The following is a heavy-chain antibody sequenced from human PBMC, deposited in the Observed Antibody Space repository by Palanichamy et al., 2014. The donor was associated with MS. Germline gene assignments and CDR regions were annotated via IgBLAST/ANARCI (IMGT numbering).Heavy chain of an antibody. V-gene: IGHV5-10-1*03. J-gene: IGHJ4*02. CDR2: IDPRDSNT. CDR1: GYTFSNYW. D-gene: IGHD3-22*01. CDR3: ARRGSYDSSGYYVDFDF. Sequence: EVQLVQSGAEVKKPGESLRISCGGSGYTFSNYWIHWVRQMPGRGLEWMGRIDPRDSNTNYGPSFQGHVSTSVDESINTAYLQWSSLKASDTAMYYCARRGSYDSSGYYVDFDFWGQGALVTVSS.